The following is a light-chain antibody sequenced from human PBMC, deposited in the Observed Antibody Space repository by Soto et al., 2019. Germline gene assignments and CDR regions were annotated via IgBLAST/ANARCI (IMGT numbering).Light chain of an antibody. CDR3: GSYTTSSPFV. J-gene: IGLJ1*01. Sequence: QSVLTQPASVSGSPGQSITIPCTGTSGDVGAYNFVSWYQQLPGRAPKVIIYEVSNRPSGVSYRFSGSKSGNTASLTISGLQAEDDADYYCGSYTTSSPFVFGTGTKLTVL. V-gene: IGLV2-14*01. CDR1: SGDVGAYNF. CDR2: EVS.